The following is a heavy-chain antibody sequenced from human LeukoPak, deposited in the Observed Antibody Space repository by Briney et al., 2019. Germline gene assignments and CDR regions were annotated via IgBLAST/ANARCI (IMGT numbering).Heavy chain of an antibody. D-gene: IGHD6-6*01. J-gene: IGHJ5*02. CDR1: GYTFTRYY. CDR3: AREGAARPPYWFDP. CDR2: INPSGGSI. Sequence: ASVKVSCKASGYTFTRYYLHWVRQAPGQGLEWMGIINPSGGSISYAQKFQGRVTLTRDTSTTTIYMELYSLRSEDTAVYYCAREGAARPPYWFDPWGQGTLVTVSS. V-gene: IGHV1-46*01.